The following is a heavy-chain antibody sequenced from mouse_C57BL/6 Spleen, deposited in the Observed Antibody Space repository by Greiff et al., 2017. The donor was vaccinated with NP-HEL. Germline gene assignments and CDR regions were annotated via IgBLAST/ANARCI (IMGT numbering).Heavy chain of an antibody. J-gene: IGHJ3*01. V-gene: IGHV1-52*01. CDR1: GYTFTSYW. Sequence: VKLQESGAELVRPGSSVKLSCKASGYTFTSYWMHWVKQRPIQGLEWIGNIDPSDSETHYNQKFKDKATLTVDKSSSTAYMQLSSLTSEDSAVYYCALYYDGSSPFAYWGQGTLVTVSA. CDR3: ALYYDGSSPFAY. CDR2: IDPSDSET. D-gene: IGHD1-1*01.